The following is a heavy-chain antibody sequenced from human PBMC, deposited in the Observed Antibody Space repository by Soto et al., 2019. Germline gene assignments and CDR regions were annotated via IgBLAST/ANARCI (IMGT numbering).Heavy chain of an antibody. CDR1: GFTFSNYA. CDR2: ISGSGGST. D-gene: IGHD3-22*01. J-gene: IGHJ4*02. V-gene: IGHV3-23*01. Sequence: EVQLLESGGGLVQPGGSLRLSCAASGFTFSNYAMSWVRQPPGKGLEWVSAISGSGGSTYYAYSVKGRFTISSDNSKNTLYLQMNSLRAEDTAVYYCAIDFWYYYASSGYDCPIDYWGQGTLGTVSS. CDR3: AIDFWYYYASSGYDCPIDY.